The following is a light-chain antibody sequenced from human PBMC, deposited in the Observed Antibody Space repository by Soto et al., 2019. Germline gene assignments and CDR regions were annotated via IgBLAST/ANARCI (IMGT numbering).Light chain of an antibody. V-gene: IGKV3-15*01. CDR3: LQYHNLWA. CDR2: RAS. CDR1: QNIYYN. J-gene: IGKJ1*01. Sequence: IVMTQSPATRSVSPGESAALSCRASQNIYYNVAWYQHRPGQAPRLLIYRASTRATGVPARFSGSGSGTEFTLTISSLQSEDFTVYSCLQYHNLWAFGQGTKVDIK.